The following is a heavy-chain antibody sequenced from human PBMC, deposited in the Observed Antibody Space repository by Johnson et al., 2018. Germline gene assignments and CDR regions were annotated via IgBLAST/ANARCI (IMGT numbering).Heavy chain of an antibody. Sequence: QVQLVQSGGGVVQPGRSLRLSCAASGFTFSSYGMHWVRQAPGKGLEWVAVISYDGSNKYYADSVKGRFTISRDNSKNTLYLQMNSLRAEDTAVYYCAKCYGDYVYYYYGMDVWGKGTTVTVSS. CDR2: ISYDGSNK. CDR3: AKCYGDYVYYYYGMDV. J-gene: IGHJ6*04. V-gene: IGHV3-30*18. D-gene: IGHD4-17*01. CDR1: GFTFSSYG.